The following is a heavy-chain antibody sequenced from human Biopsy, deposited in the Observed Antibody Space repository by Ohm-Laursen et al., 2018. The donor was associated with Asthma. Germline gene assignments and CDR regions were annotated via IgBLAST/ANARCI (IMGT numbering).Heavy chain of an antibody. D-gene: IGHD6-13*01. J-gene: IGHJ6*02. V-gene: IGHV4-39*02. Sequence: SDTLSLTCSLSSGSGGYMRSGNYYWGWIRQPPGKGLECIGSIYYSGTTYYNPSLGSRVTVSADTSKNHFSRKLTSATAADTAVYYCVRGSSSWHHGPFHYYYGLDVWGQGTTATVSS. CDR3: VRGSSSWHHGPFHYYYGLDV. CDR2: IYYSGTT. CDR1: SGSGGYMRSGNYY.